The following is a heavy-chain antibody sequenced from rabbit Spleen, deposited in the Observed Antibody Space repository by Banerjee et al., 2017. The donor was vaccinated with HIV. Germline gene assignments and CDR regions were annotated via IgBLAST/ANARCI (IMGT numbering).Heavy chain of an antibody. V-gene: IGHV1S40*01. D-gene: IGHD4-1*01. CDR2: IWANNAAT. CDR3: ARDLDGVIGWNFGW. J-gene: IGHJ3*01. Sequence: QSLEESGGDLVKPGASLTLTCTASGVSFSSNHYMCWVRQAPGKGLEWIGCIWANNAATYYASWAKGRFTISRTSSTTVTLQMTSLTVADTATYFCARDLDGVIGWNFGWWGQGTLVTVS. CDR1: GVSFSSNHY.